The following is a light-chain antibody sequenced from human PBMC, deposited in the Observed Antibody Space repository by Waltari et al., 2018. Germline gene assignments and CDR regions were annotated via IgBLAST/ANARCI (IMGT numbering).Light chain of an antibody. CDR3: ASWDAILNGYV. V-gene: IGLV1-44*01. CDR1: SSNIGSHA. CDR2: SQD. Sequence: QSVLTQPPSASGTPGQRVTISCSGSSSNIGSHALNWYQHLPGTAPKVLMYSQDHRPSGVPDRCAASTSGTSASLAISGLQSEDEAVYYCASWDAILNGYVFGSGTKVTVL. J-gene: IGLJ1*01.